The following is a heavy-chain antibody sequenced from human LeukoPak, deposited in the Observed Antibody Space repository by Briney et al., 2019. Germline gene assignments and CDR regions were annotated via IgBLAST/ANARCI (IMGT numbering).Heavy chain of an antibody. CDR3: ARPATMVRGVIIKANWFGP. V-gene: IGHV1-18*01. D-gene: IGHD3-10*01. CDR1: GYTFTSYG. J-gene: IGHJ5*02. Sequence: ASVKVSCKASGYTFTSYGISWVRQAPGQGLEWMGWISAYNGNTNYAQKLQGRVTMTTDTSTSTAYMELRSLRSDDTAVYYCARPATMVRGVIIKANWFGPWGQGTLVTVSS. CDR2: ISAYNGNT.